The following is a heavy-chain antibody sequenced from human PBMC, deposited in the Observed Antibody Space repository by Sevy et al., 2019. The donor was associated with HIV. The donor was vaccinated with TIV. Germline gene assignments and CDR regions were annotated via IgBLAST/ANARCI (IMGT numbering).Heavy chain of an antibody. J-gene: IGHJ6*02. CDR1: GFTFSSYA. V-gene: IGHV3-23*01. CDR2: ISHSGGST. CDR3: AKGTLVVPAVIYYYYGMDV. Sequence: GGSLRLSCAASGFTFSSYAMNWVRQAPGKGLEWVSAISHSGGSTDYADSVKGRFPISRDNSKNTLYLQMNSLRAEDTAVYYCAKGTLVVPAVIYYYYGMDVWGQGTTVTVSS. D-gene: IGHD2-2*02.